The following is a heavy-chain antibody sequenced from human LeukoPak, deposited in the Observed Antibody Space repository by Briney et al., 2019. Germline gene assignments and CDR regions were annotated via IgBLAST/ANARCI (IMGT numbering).Heavy chain of an antibody. D-gene: IGHD5-18*01. Sequence: PSETLSLTCTVSGGSISSYYWSWIRQSAGKGLEWIGRIYATRSTNYNPSLEGRVTMSVDSSKNQFSLKLSSVTAADTAVYYCARTRSGQLWSHYYYYGMDVWGQGTTVTVSS. CDR2: IYATRST. V-gene: IGHV4-4*07. J-gene: IGHJ6*02. CDR1: GGSISSYY. CDR3: ARTRSGQLWSHYYYYGMDV.